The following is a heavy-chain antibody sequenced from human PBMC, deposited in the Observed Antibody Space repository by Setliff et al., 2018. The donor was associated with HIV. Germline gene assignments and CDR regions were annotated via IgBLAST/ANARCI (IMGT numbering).Heavy chain of an antibody. CDR3: VGVPSYYGTGTLWV. J-gene: IGHJ6*04. D-gene: IGHD3-10*01. CDR1: WESKINHD. Sequence: SETLSLTCSVSWESKINHDWGWIRQSPGRGPEWIGSMFRGGGRQFQPSLASRVSISGATSKNQFPLKMTSVTPADTAVYFCVGVPSYYGTGTLWVWGKGITVTVSS. V-gene: IGHV4-59*11. CDR2: MFRGGGR.